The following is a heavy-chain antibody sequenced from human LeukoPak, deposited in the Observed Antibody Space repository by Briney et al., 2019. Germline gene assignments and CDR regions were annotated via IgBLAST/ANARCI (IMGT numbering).Heavy chain of an antibody. CDR3: ARQIRWLRYWFDP. V-gene: IGHV4-34*01. Sequence: SETLSLTCAVYGGSFSGYYWSWIRQPPGKGLEWIGEIDHSGSTNFNPSLKSRVTVSVDTSKNQFSLKLSSLTAADTAVYYCARQIRWLRYWFDPWGQGTLVTVSS. CDR2: IDHSGST. CDR1: GGSFSGYY. D-gene: IGHD5-12*01. J-gene: IGHJ5*02.